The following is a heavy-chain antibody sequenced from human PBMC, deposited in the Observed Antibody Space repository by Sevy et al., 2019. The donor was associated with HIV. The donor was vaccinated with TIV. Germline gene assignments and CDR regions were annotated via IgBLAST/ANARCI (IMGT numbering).Heavy chain of an antibody. D-gene: IGHD4-17*01. Sequence: SETLSLTCAVYGESFSNYYWSWIRLSPGKGLESIGEIDHSGHSDYNPSLKSRVTMSVDTSKNQFSLKLTSVTAADTAVYYCARGPKPLRSDYGDYRGVGYYFDSWGQGTLVTVSS. V-gene: IGHV4-34*01. CDR2: IDHSGHS. CDR1: GESFSNYY. J-gene: IGHJ4*02. CDR3: ARGPKPLRSDYGDYRGVGYYFDS.